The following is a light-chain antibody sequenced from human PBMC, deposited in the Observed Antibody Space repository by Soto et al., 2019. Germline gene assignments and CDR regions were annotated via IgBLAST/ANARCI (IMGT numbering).Light chain of an antibody. CDR2: EVS. V-gene: IGLV2-18*02. CDR1: SSDVGSYNR. J-gene: IGLJ1*01. Sequence: QSALTQPPSVSGSPGQSVAISCTGTSSDVGSYNRVSWYQQPPGAAPKLMIYEVSNRPSGVPDRFSGSKSGNTASLTISGXXXXDEADYYCNSYTGSSTYVFGTGTKLTVL. CDR3: NSYTGSSTYV.